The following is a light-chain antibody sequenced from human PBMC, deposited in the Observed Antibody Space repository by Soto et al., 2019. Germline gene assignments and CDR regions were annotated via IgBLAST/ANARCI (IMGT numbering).Light chain of an antibody. J-gene: IGKJ3*01. CDR3: QQRTNWLT. CDR1: QNVSTY. V-gene: IGKV3-11*01. CDR2: DAS. Sequence: EIVLTQSPATLSLSPGERATLSCRASQNVSTYLAWYQQKPGQAPRFLLYDASNRATGIPARFSGSGSGTAFTLTISSLEPEDFAVYYCQQRTNWLTFGPGTKVDIK.